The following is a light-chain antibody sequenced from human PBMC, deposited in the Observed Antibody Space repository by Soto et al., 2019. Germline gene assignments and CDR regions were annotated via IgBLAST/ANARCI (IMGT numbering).Light chain of an antibody. Sequence: EVVMTQAPATLSVSPGDTATLSCRASQSVSSSYLAWYQQKPGQAPRLLIYGASNRATGIPDRFSGGGSGTDFTLTISRLEPEDFAVYYCQQYGSSGTFGQGTKVDI. CDR3: QQYGSSGT. V-gene: IGKV3-20*01. J-gene: IGKJ1*01. CDR2: GAS. CDR1: QSVSSSY.